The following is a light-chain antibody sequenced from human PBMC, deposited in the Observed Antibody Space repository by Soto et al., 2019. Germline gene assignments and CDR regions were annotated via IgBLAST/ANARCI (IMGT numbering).Light chain of an antibody. Sequence: PGERATLSCRTSQSVTNFSLAWYQQKPGQAPRLLIYGTSGRATGIPDRFSGSGSGTDFTLTISRLEPGDFAVYFCQQYARSPFTFGGGTKVEIK. V-gene: IGKV3-20*01. J-gene: IGKJ4*01. CDR2: GTS. CDR1: QSVTNFS. CDR3: QQYARSPFT.